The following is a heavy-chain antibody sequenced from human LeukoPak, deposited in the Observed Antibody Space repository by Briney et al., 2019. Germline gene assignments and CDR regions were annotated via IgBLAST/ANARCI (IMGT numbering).Heavy chain of an antibody. CDR2: ISGSSGNT. V-gene: IGHV3-23*01. CDR1: GFTFSSYA. CDR3: ARDGGSSWYFDY. Sequence: GGTLRLSCAASGFTFSSYAMSWVRQAPGKGLEWVSSISGSSGNTYYADSVKGRFTFSRDNSKNTLYLQMSSLRAEDTAVYYCARDGGSSWYFDYWGQGTLVTVSS. D-gene: IGHD6-13*01. J-gene: IGHJ4*02.